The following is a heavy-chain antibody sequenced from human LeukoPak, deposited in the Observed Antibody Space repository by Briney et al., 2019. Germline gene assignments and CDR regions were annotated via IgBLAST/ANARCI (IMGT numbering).Heavy chain of an antibody. CDR1: GYTFTSYG. D-gene: IGHD6-19*01. V-gene: IGHV1-18*01. J-gene: IGHJ4*02. Sequence: ASVKVSCKASGYTFTSYGIGWVRQAPGQGLEWMGWISAYNGNTNYAQKFQGRVTMTTDASTSTAHMELRSLRSDDTAVYYCARARITVADTQGDYWGQGTLVTVSS. CDR3: ARARITVADTQGDY. CDR2: ISAYNGNT.